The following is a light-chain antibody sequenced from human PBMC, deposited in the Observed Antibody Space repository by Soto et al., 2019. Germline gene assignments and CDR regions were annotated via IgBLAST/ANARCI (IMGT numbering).Light chain of an antibody. CDR2: LNRDGSH. Sequence: QAVVTQSPSASASLGASVKLTCPLSSGHSNYAIAWHQQQPEKGPRYLMKLNRDGSHSKGDGIPNRFSGSSSGAERYLTISSLQSEDEADYYCQTWGTGIVIFGGGTKLTVL. CDR1: SGHSNYA. V-gene: IGLV4-69*01. CDR3: QTWGTGIVI. J-gene: IGLJ2*01.